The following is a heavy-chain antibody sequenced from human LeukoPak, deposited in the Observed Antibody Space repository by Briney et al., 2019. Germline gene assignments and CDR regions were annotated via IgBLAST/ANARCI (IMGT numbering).Heavy chain of an antibody. CDR3: AKGGVETYYYGSGSYYRYYYYYMDV. Sequence: PGGSLRLSCAASGFTFSSYEMNWVRQAPGKGLEWVAFIRYDGSNKYYADSVKGRLTISRDNSKNTLYLQMNSLRAEDTAVYYCAKGGVETYYYGSGSYYRYYYYYMDVWGKGTTVTISS. V-gene: IGHV3-30*02. CDR1: GFTFSSYE. J-gene: IGHJ6*03. D-gene: IGHD3-10*01. CDR2: IRYDGSNK.